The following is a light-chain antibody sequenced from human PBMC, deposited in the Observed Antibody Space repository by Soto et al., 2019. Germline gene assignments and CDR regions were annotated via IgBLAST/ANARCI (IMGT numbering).Light chain of an antibody. CDR3: SSYTTSNTRQIV. V-gene: IGLV2-14*03. J-gene: IGLJ1*01. CDR1: SSDVGGYNY. Sequence: ALTQPASVSGSPGQSITISCTGTSSDVGGYNYVSWYQHHPGKAPKLIIYDVSNRPSGVSNPFSGSKSGNTASLTISGLQPEDEADYYCSSYTTSNTRQIVFGTGTKLTVL. CDR2: DVS.